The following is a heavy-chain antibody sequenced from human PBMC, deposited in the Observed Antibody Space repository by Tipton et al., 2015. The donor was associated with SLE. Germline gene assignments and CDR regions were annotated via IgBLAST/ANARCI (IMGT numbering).Heavy chain of an antibody. CDR3: ARDLSGAHYDL. J-gene: IGHJ2*01. V-gene: IGHV4-59*01. Sequence: TLSLTCTVSGGSISSYYWSWIRLPPGKGLEWIGCIYYSGNTNYNPSLKSRVTISVDTSKNQFSLNLSSVTAADTAVYYCARDLSGAHYDLWGRGTWSLSPQ. CDR2: IYYSGNT. D-gene: IGHD3-3*01. CDR1: GGSISSYY.